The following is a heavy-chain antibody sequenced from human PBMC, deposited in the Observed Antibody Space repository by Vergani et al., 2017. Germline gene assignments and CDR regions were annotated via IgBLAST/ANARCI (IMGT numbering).Heavy chain of an antibody. CDR3: TTGGCWGSYYYYYGMDV. CDR2: IKSKTDGGTT. CDR1: GFTFSNAW. J-gene: IGHJ6*02. D-gene: IGHD7-27*01. V-gene: IGHV3-15*01. Sequence: EVQLVESGGGIVKPGGSLRLSCAASGFTFSNAWMSWVRQAPGKGLEWVGRIKSKTDGGTTDYAAPVKGRFTISRDDSKNTLYLQMNSLKTEDTAVYYCTTGGCWGSYYYYYGMDVWGQGTTVTVSS.